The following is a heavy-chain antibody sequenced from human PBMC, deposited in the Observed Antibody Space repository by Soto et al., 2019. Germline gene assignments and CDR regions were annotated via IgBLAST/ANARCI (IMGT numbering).Heavy chain of an antibody. V-gene: IGHV3-30*18. Sequence: PVGPERLCYTASGFNFISYGMHWVRQAPGKGLEWVAVISYDGSNKYYADSVKGRFTISRDNSKNTVYLQMISLRAEDTALYYCAKGPTIFGVVITYTFYYGVEVWGQGTTVTVSS. CDR3: AKGPTIFGVVITYTFYYGVEV. J-gene: IGHJ6*02. D-gene: IGHD3-3*01. CDR2: ISYDGSNK. CDR1: GFNFISYG.